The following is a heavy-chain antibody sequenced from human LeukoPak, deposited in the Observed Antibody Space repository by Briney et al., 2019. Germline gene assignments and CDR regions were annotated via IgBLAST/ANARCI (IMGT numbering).Heavy chain of an antibody. CDR3: ACYGIAPPY. Sequence: GGSLRLSCAASGFTFSSYWMHWVRQAPGKGLVWVSHIPNDGSGTSYADSVKGRFTISTDNAKNTLYLQMNSLRNEDTAVYYCACYGIAPPYWGQGTLVTVSS. J-gene: IGHJ4*02. V-gene: IGHV3-74*01. CDR2: IPNDGSGT. CDR1: GFTFSSYW. D-gene: IGHD2-15*01.